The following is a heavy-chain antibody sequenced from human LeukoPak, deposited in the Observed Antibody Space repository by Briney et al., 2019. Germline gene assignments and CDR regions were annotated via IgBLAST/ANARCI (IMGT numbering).Heavy chain of an antibody. CDR3: ASMIVVSPNYYYYMDV. CDR2: IYYSGST. Sequence: SETLSLTCAVYGGSFSGYYWSWIRQPPGKGLEWIGYIYYSGSTNYNPSLKSRVTISVDTSKNQFSLKLSSVTAADTAVYYCASMIVVSPNYYYYMDVWGKGTTVTVSS. D-gene: IGHD3-22*01. J-gene: IGHJ6*03. V-gene: IGHV4-59*01. CDR1: GGSFSGYY.